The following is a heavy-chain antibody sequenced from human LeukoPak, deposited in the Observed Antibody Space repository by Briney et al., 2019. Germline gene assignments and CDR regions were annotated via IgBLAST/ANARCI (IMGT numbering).Heavy chain of an antibody. CDR3: ARTTEGLDP. CDR2: IYYSGST. CDR1: GGSISSHY. V-gene: IGHV4-59*11. D-gene: IGHD1-1*01. Sequence: PSETLSLTCTVSGGSISSHYWSWIRQPPGKGLEWIGYIYYSGSTNYNPSLKSRVTISVDTSKNQFSLKLSSVTAADTAVYYCARTTEGLDPWGQGTLVTVSS. J-gene: IGHJ5*02.